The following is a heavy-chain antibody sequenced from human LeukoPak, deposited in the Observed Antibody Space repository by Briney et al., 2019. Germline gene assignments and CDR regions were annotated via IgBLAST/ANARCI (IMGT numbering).Heavy chain of an antibody. CDR2: ISSSSSTI. CDR3: ARGYGDYVGAFDI. D-gene: IGHD4-17*01. CDR1: GFTFSSYS. V-gene: IGHV3-48*04. Sequence: GGSLRLSCAASGFTFSSYSVNWVRQAPGKGLEWVSYISSSSSTIYYADSVKGRFTISRDNAKNSLYLQMNSLRAEDTAVYYCARGYGDYVGAFDIWGQGTMVTVSS. J-gene: IGHJ3*02.